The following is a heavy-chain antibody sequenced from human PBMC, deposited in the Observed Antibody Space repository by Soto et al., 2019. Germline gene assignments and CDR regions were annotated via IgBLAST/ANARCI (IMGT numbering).Heavy chain of an antibody. J-gene: IGHJ6*03. CDR3: ARVLNYLDIVATMGYYYYYMDV. CDR1: GFTVSSNY. Sequence: GGSLRLSCAASGFTVSSNYMSWVRQAPGKGLEWVSVIYSGGSTYYADSVKGRFTISRQNSKNTLYLQMNSLRAEDTAVYYCARVLNYLDIVATMGYYYYYMDVWGKGTTVTVSS. D-gene: IGHD5-12*01. V-gene: IGHV3-53*04. CDR2: IYSGGST.